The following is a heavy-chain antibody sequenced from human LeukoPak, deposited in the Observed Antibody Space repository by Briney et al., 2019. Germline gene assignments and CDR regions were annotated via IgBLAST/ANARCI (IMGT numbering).Heavy chain of an antibody. V-gene: IGHV4-59*01. D-gene: IGHD6-19*01. J-gene: IGHJ4*02. CDR2: IYYSGST. CDR1: GGSISSYY. Sequence: SETLSLTCTVSGGSISSYYWSWIRQPPGKGLEWIGYIYYSGSTNYNPSLKSRVTISVDTSKNQFSLKLSSVTAADTAVYYCARDTSSGWLYYWGQGTLVTVSS. CDR3: ARDTSSGWLYY.